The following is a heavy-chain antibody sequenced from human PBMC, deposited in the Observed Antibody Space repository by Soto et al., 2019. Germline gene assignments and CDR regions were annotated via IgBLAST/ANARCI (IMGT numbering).Heavy chain of an antibody. J-gene: IGHJ4*02. CDR3: AKLNPYFDY. CDR1: GLNFDDFA. Sequence: GGSVRLSCVGTGLNFDDFAMHWVRQAPGKGLEWVSGITWNSRVLAYADSVKGRFTISRDNSMNTLYLQMNSLRAEDTAVYYCAKLNPYFDYWGQGTLVTVSS. CDR2: ITWNSRVL. V-gene: IGHV3-9*01.